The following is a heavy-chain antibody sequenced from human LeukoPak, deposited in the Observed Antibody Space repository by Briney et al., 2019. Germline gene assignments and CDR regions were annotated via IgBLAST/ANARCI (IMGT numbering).Heavy chain of an antibody. J-gene: IGHJ5*02. CDR2: IKQDGSEK. D-gene: IGHD3-3*01. Sequence: GGSLRLSCAGSGFTISSYWITWVRQAPGKGLEWVASIKQDGSEKYYVDSVKGRFTISRDNAKNSLYLQMNNLRAADTAVYYCGRDRLIGGLDPWGQGTLVTVSS. CDR1: GFTISSYW. CDR3: GRDRLIGGLDP. V-gene: IGHV3-7*01.